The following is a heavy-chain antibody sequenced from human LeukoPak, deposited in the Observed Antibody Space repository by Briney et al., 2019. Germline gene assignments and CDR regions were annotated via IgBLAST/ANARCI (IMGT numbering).Heavy chain of an antibody. CDR3: TRKSGGSQRKMDDWFDP. V-gene: IGHV3-30*04. D-gene: IGHD3-10*01. Sequence: GGSLRLSCAASGFTLSSYAMHWVRQAPDKGLEYVAVISNDGTYKYYGASVKGRFTISRDNSKNTLYLQMDSLRSEDTAVYSCTRKSGGSQRKMDDWFDPWGQGTLVIVSS. CDR2: ISNDGTYK. J-gene: IGHJ5*02. CDR1: GFTLSSYA.